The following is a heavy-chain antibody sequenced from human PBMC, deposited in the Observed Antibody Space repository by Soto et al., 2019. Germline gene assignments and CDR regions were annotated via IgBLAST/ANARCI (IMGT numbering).Heavy chain of an antibody. CDR1: GFTFSNYA. CDR2: ISGRGGNT. CDR3: AKAGCSGGTCYLYYFDY. D-gene: IGHD2-15*01. V-gene: IGHV3-23*01. J-gene: IGHJ4*02. Sequence: GGSLRLSCAASGFTFSNYAMSWVRQAPGKGLEWVSTISGRGGNTYYADSVKGRFTISRDNSRNTLYLQMDSLRVEDSAVYSCAKAGCSGGTCYLYYFDYWGQGALVTVSS.